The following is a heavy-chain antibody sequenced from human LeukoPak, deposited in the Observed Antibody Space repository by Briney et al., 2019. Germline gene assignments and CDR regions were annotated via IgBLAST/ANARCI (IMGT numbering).Heavy chain of an antibody. D-gene: IGHD3-16*01. J-gene: IGHJ4*02. V-gene: IGHV3-23*01. CDR2: ITGSGAST. Sequence: GGSLRLSCAASGFTFSNSGKSWVRQAPGKGLEWVSSITGSGASTYYADSVKGRFTISRDNSKNTLYLQMNSLKAEDTALYYCATRAPYYFDYWGQGTLVTVSS. CDR1: GFTFSNSG. CDR3: ATRAPYYFDY.